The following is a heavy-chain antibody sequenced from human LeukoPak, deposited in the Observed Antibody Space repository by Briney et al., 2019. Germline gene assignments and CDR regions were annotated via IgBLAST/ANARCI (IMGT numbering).Heavy chain of an antibody. Sequence: GGSLRLSCAASGFTVSSNYMSWVREAPGKGLEWVSVIYSGGSTYYADSVKGRFTISRDNSKNTLYLQMNSLRAEDTAVYYCARNYGSGRLAPYYYYGMDVWGKGTTVTVSS. CDR3: ARNYGSGRLAPYYYYGMDV. D-gene: IGHD3-10*01. CDR2: IYSGGST. J-gene: IGHJ6*04. CDR1: GFTVSSNY. V-gene: IGHV3-53*01.